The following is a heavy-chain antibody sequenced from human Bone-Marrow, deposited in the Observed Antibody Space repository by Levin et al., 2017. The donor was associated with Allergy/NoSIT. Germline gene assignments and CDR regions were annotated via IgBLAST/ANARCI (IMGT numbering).Heavy chain of an antibody. V-gene: IGHV3-30*18. CDR1: GFTFSSYG. D-gene: IGHD5-12*01. CDR3: AKVDSGYDSGHFDY. CDR2: ISYDGSNK. J-gene: IGHJ4*02. Sequence: GGSLRLSCAASGFTFSSYGMHWVRQAPGKGLEWVAVISYDGSNKYYADSVKGRFTISRDNSKNTLYLQMNSLRAEDTAVYYCAKVDSGYDSGHFDYWGQGTLVTVSS.